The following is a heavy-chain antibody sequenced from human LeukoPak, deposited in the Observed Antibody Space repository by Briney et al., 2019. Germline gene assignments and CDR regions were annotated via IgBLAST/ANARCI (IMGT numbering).Heavy chain of an antibody. J-gene: IGHJ4*02. CDR3: MKDLIAAAGNDY. CDR2: INPNSGGA. Sequence: ASVKVSCKTSGYTFTSYYVHWVRQAPGQGLEWMGWINPNSGGANYAQKFQGRVAMTRDTSISTAYMELSRLSSDDTAVYYCMKDLIAAAGNDYWGQGTLVTVSS. CDR1: GYTFTSYY. V-gene: IGHV1-2*02. D-gene: IGHD6-25*01.